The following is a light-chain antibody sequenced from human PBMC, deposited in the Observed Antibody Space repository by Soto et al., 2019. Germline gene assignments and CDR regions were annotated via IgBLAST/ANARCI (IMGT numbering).Light chain of an antibody. CDR3: QQYETYWT. V-gene: IGKV1-5*03. CDR1: QSISDW. Sequence: DIQMTQSPSTLSAFVGDTVTITCRASQSISDWLVWYQQKPGKAPKLLIYKASSLQGGVPSRFSGSGSGTEFTLTISSLQPDDFATYYCQQYETYWTFGQGTKVEIK. CDR2: KAS. J-gene: IGKJ1*01.